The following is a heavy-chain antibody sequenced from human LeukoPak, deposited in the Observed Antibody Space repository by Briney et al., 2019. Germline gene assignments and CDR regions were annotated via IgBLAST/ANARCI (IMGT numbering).Heavy chain of an antibody. CDR2: INHSGST. D-gene: IGHD1-14*01. Sequence: SETLSLTCAVYGGSFSGYYWSWIRQPPGKGLEWIGEINHSGSTYYNPSLKSRVTISVDTSKNQFSLKLSSVTAADTAVYYCARGGRTGTTSPLFDYWGQGTLVTVSS. CDR3: ARGGRTGTTSPLFDY. CDR1: GGSFSGYY. V-gene: IGHV4-34*09. J-gene: IGHJ4*02.